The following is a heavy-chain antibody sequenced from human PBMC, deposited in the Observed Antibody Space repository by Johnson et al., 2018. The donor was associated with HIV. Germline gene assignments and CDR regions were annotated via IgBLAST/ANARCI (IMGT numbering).Heavy chain of an antibody. CDR3: ARGTGTDYAFDI. CDR1: GFTVSSNY. Sequence: MQLVESGGGLVKPGGSLRLSCAASGFTVSSNYMSWVRQAPGKGLDWVSVIYSGGSTYYADSVKGRFTISRDNSKNTLYLQMNSLRAEDTAVYYCARGTGTDYAFDIWGQGTMVTVSS. D-gene: IGHD1-1*01. J-gene: IGHJ3*02. CDR2: IYSGGST. V-gene: IGHV3-66*01.